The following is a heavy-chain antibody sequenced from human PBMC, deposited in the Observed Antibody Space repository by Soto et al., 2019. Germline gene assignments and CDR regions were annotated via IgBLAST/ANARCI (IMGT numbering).Heavy chain of an antibody. CDR2: IWYDGNTK. J-gene: IGHJ6*02. CDR3: ARDSGTYYRNGMTV. Sequence: QVQLVESGGGVVQPGGSLRLSCTASGFTFSSHGMHWVRQPPGKGLEWVAVIWYDGNTKYNADSVKGRFTISRDNSKNRLYLQMNNLRVEDRAVYYCARDSGTYYRNGMTVWGQGTTVTVSS. V-gene: IGHV3-33*01. CDR1: GFTFSSHG. D-gene: IGHD1-26*01.